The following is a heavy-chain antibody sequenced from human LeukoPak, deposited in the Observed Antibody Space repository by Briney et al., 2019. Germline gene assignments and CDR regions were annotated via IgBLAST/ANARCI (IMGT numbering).Heavy chain of an antibody. Sequence: GASVKVSCKASGYTFTGYYMHWVRQAPGQGLEWMGWINPNSGGTNYAQKFQGRVTMTRDTSISTAYMELSRLRSDDTAVYYCARQAVVPAATWRYYYYMDVWGKGTTVTVSS. CDR3: ARQAVVPAATWRYYYYMDV. CDR1: GYTFTGYY. D-gene: IGHD2-2*01. J-gene: IGHJ6*03. V-gene: IGHV1-2*02. CDR2: INPNSGGT.